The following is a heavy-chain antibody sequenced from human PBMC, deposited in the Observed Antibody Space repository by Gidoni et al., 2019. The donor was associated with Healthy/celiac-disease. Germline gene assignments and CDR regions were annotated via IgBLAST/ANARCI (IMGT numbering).Heavy chain of an antibody. CDR1: GFTFSSYS. Sequence: EVQLVESGGGLVKPGGSLRLSCAASGFTFSSYSMNWVRQAPGKGLEWVSSISSSSSYIYYADSVKGRFTISRDNAKNSLYLQMNSLRAEDTAVYYCVYYDFWSGYFPMDVWGQGTTVTVSS. CDR3: VYYDFWSGYFPMDV. J-gene: IGHJ6*02. V-gene: IGHV3-21*06. D-gene: IGHD3-3*01. CDR2: ISSSSSYI.